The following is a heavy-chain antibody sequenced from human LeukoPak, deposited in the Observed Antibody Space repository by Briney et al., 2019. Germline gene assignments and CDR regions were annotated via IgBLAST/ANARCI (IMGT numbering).Heavy chain of an antibody. J-gene: IGHJ4*02. CDR3: VRLWDRADGNNRAFDY. D-gene: IGHD5-24*01. CDR1: GYNFREHD. CDR2: MNPKSGVG. V-gene: IGHV1-8*01. Sequence: ASVKVSCKASGYNFREHDINWVRQATGQGLEWMGWMNPKSGVGDYAQKLQGRLTLTRDTSINTAYMELSSLRSEDTAVYYCVRLWDRADGNNRAFDYWGQGTLVTVSS.